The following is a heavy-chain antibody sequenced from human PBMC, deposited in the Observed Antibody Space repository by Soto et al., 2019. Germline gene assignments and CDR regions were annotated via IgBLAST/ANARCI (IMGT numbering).Heavy chain of an antibody. CDR3: ARVLRGYRNAIALNWFDP. V-gene: IGHV4-31*03. CDR2: IYYSGST. Sequence: QVQLQESGPGLVKPSQTLSLTCTVSGGSISSGGYYWSWIRQHPGKGLEWIGYIYYSGSTYYNPSPKIRVTTSVDTSKNQFSLKLSSVTAADTAVYYCARVLRGYRNAIALNWFDPWGQGTLVTVSS. D-gene: IGHD5-18*01. CDR1: GGSISSGGYY. J-gene: IGHJ5*02.